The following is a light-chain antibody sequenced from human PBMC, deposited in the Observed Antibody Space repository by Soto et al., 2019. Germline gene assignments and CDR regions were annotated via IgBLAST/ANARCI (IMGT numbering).Light chain of an antibody. J-gene: IGKJ1*01. V-gene: IGKV3-20*01. CDR2: GAS. Sequence: EIVLTQSPGTLSLSPGERATLSCRASQSVSSSYLAWYQQKPGQAPRLLIYGASSRATGIPDRFSGSGSGTDVTLTISRLEPGDFAVYYCQQYGSSPTWTFGQGTKVEIK. CDR1: QSVSSSY. CDR3: QQYGSSPTWT.